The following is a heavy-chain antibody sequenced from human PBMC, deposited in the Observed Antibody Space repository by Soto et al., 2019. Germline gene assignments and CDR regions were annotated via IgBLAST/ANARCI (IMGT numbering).Heavy chain of an antibody. CDR1: GGSISSGGNY. J-gene: IGHJ3*02. CDR3: ASPGARAYCGGDCFEGHSFDI. D-gene: IGHD2-21*01. CDR2: IYYSGST. V-gene: IGHV4-31*03. Sequence: PSETLSLTCTVSGGSISSGGNYCSWIRQHPGKGLEWIGYIYYSGSTYYNPSLKSRVTISVDTSKSQFSRKLGSVTAADTAVYYCASPGARAYCGGDCFEGHSFDIWGKGTMVTVSS.